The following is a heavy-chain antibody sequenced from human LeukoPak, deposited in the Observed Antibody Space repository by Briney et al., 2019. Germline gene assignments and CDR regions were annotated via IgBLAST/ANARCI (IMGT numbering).Heavy chain of an antibody. CDR2: ISSSSSYI. CDR1: GFTFSSYS. J-gene: IGHJ4*02. V-gene: IGHV3-21*01. D-gene: IGHD5-12*01. CDR3: ARVEVAMGYFDY. Sequence: PGGSLRLSRAASGFTFSSYSMNWVRQAPGKGLEWVSSISSSSSYIYYADSVKGRFTISRDNAKNSLYLQVNSLRAEDTAVYYCARVEVAMGYFDYWGQGTLVTVSS.